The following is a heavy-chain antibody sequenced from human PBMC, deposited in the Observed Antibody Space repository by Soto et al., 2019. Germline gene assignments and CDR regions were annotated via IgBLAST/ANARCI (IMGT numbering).Heavy chain of an antibody. CDR2: ISAYNGNT. Sequence: ASVKVSCKASGYTFTSYGISWVRQAPGQGLEWMGWISAYNGNTNYAQKLQGRVTMTTDTSTSTAYMELRSLRSDDTAVYCCARRGYCSGGSCYPGDYWGQGTLVTVSS. CDR1: GYTFTSYG. D-gene: IGHD2-15*01. V-gene: IGHV1-18*01. CDR3: ARRGYCSGGSCYPGDY. J-gene: IGHJ4*02.